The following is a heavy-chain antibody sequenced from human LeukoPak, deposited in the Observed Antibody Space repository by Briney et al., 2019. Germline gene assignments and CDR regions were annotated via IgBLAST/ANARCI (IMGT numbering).Heavy chain of an antibody. Sequence: GGSLRLSCVASGLAFSSYSMHWVRQAPGKGLEWVGVISYDGSDEYYTDSVKGRFTISRGNSKNTVYLQMNSLRAEDTAVYYCAPSTRRGAPFDYWGQGTLVTVSS. V-gene: IGHV3-30*04. CDR2: ISYDGSDE. CDR1: GLAFSSYS. D-gene: IGHD6-25*01. J-gene: IGHJ4*02. CDR3: APSTRRGAPFDY.